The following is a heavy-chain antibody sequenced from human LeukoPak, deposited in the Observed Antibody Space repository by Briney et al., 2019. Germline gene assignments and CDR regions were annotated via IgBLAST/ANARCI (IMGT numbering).Heavy chain of an antibody. Sequence: GASVKVSCKASGGTFSSYAICWVRQAPGQGLEWMGGIIPIFGTANYAQKFQGRVTFSADKSTSTAYMELSSLRSEDTAVFYCVRDSAWGYYASGSHPGEWGQGTLVTVSS. CDR2: IIPIFGTA. D-gene: IGHD3-10*01. J-gene: IGHJ4*02. CDR3: VRDSAWGYYASGSHPGE. V-gene: IGHV1-69*06. CDR1: GGTFSSYA.